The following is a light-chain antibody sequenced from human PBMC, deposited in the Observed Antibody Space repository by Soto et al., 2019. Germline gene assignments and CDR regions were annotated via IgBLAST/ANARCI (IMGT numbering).Light chain of an antibody. V-gene: IGKV3-15*01. CDR3: QQYKDWPPYT. Sequence: EILMTQSQATLSFSPGERATLSCRASQRSSSNVALYQQKPGQAPRLLIYGASTRATGVPARFSGGGSGTEFTLTISRLQSEEFAVYFCQQYKDWPPYTFGQGTKLEIK. CDR1: QRSSSN. CDR2: GAS. J-gene: IGKJ2*01.